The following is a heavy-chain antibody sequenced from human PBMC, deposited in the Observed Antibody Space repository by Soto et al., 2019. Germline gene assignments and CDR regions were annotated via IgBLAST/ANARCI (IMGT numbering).Heavy chain of an antibody. D-gene: IGHD4-4*01. V-gene: IGHV4-34*01. CDR1: GGSLCGYF. J-gene: IGHJ6*03. CDR3: ARVKAVTTPPYYYTDV. Sequence: PSESLSLTCAVYGGSLCGYFWSWIRQTTGKGLEWIGEINHSGSTNYNPSLKSRVTISVDTSKNQFSLKLSSVTAADTAVYYCARVKAVTTPPYYYTDVWGKGTTVTVSS. CDR2: INHSGST.